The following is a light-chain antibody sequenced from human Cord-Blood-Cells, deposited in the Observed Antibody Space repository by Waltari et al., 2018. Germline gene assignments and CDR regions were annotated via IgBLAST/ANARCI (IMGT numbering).Light chain of an antibody. CDR2: AAS. Sequence: DIQMTQSPSSLSASVGDRVTITCRASQSISSYLNWYQQKPGKAPKLLIYAASSLQSGVPSRFSGSGSGTDCTLTISSLQPEDFATYYSQQSYSTPLTFGGGTKVEIK. J-gene: IGKJ4*01. CDR3: QQSYSTPLT. CDR1: QSISSY. V-gene: IGKV1-39*01.